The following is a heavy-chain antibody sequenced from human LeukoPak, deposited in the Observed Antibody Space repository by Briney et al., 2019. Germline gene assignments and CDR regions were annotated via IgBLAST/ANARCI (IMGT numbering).Heavy chain of an antibody. CDR1: GGSLSSNY. CDR2: IHASGTT. CDR3: ARLGSSSWHTPRDY. V-gene: IGHV4-4*07. Sequence: PSETLSLTCTISGGSLSSNYWSWIRQPAGKGLEWAGRIHASGTTNYDPSLKRRRTMSVDTSKNQFSLKLKSVTAADTAVYYCARLGSSSWHTPRDYWGQGTLVTVAS. D-gene: IGHD6-13*01. J-gene: IGHJ4*02.